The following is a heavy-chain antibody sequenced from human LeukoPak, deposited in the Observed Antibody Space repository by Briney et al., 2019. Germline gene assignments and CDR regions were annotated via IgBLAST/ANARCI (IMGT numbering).Heavy chain of an antibody. V-gene: IGHV3-66*02. CDR2: IYSGGST. CDR1: GFTVSINY. J-gene: IGHJ4*02. Sequence: TGGSLRLSCAASGFTVSINYMSWVRQAPGKGLEWVSVIYSGGSTYYADSVKGRFTISRDNSKNTLYLQMNSLRAEDTAVYYCARDLLTYDFWSGYGYWGQGTLVTVSS. CDR3: ARDLLTYDFWSGYGY. D-gene: IGHD3-3*01.